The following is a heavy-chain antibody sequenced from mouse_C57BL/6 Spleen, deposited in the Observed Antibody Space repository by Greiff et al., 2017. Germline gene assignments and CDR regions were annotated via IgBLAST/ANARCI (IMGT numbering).Heavy chain of an antibody. CDR1: GYSITSGYY. J-gene: IGHJ3*01. V-gene: IGHV3-6*01. Sequence: EESGPGLVKPSQSLSLTCSVTGYSITSGYYWNWIRQFPGNKLEWMGYISYDGSNNYNPSLKNRISITRDTSKNQFFLKLNSVTTEDTATYYCARDRGRGFAYWGQGTLVTVSA. CDR3: ARDRGRGFAY. CDR2: ISYDGSN. D-gene: IGHD3-1*01.